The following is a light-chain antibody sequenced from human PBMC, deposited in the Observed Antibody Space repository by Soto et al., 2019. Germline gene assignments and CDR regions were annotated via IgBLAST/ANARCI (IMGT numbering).Light chain of an antibody. CDR3: QQYGSSPPYT. CDR1: QSVSSSY. Sequence: EIVLTQSAGILSLSPGERATLSCRASQSVSSSYLARYQQKPGQAPRLLIYGASSRATGIPDRFSGSGSGTDFTLTISRLEPEDCAVYYCQQYGSSPPYTFGQGTKLEIK. J-gene: IGKJ2*01. CDR2: GAS. V-gene: IGKV3-20*01.